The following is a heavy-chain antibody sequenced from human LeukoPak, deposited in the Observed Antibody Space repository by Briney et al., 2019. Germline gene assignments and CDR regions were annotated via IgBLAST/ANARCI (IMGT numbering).Heavy chain of an antibody. CDR3: ARDSGSYPY. CDR2: IYSGGST. CDR1: GFTFRSYW. D-gene: IGHD1-26*01. J-gene: IGHJ4*02. V-gene: IGHV3-66*01. Sequence: GGSLRLSCAASGFTFRSYWMSWVRQAPGKGLEWVSVIYSGGSTYYADSVKGRFTISRDNSKNTLYLQMNSLRAEDTAVYYCARDSGSYPYWGQGTLVTVSS.